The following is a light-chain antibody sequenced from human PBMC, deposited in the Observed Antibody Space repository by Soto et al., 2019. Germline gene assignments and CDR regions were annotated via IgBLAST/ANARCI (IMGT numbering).Light chain of an antibody. CDR3: SSFTRSSTYV. Sequence: QSALTQPASVSGSPGQSITISCTGTSSDVGAYNFVSWYQQYPGNAPKVMIYEVNNRPSGVSNRFSGSKSGNTASLTISGLQAEDEADYYCSSFTRSSTYVFGSGTKLTVL. CDR2: EVN. V-gene: IGLV2-14*01. CDR1: SSDVGAYNF. J-gene: IGLJ1*01.